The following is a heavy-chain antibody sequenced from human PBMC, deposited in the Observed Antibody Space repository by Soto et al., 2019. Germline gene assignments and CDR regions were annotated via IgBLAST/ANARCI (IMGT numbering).Heavy chain of an antibody. Sequence: QVPLVESGGGVVQPGRSLRLSFAASGFTFSTYAMHWVRQAPGKGLEWVAVISYDGSNKYYADSVKGRFTISRDNSKNTLYLQMNSLRPEDTAVYYCARGGYESWVPPANWGQGTLVTVSS. V-gene: IGHV3-30-3*01. D-gene: IGHD2-2*01. CDR3: ARGGYESWVPPAN. CDR1: GFTFSTYA. CDR2: ISYDGSNK. J-gene: IGHJ4*02.